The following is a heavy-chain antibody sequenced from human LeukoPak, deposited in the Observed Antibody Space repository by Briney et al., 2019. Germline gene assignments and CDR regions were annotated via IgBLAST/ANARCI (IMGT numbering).Heavy chain of an antibody. Sequence: SETLSLTCAVYGGSFSVYYWSWIRQPPGKGLEWIGEINHSGSTNYNPSLKSRVTISVDTSKNQFSLKLSSVTAADTAVYHCARGHPKQYYFDYWGQGTLVTVSS. CDR3: ARGHPKQYYFDY. V-gene: IGHV4-34*01. CDR1: GGSFSVYY. CDR2: INHSGST. J-gene: IGHJ4*02. D-gene: IGHD4-4*01.